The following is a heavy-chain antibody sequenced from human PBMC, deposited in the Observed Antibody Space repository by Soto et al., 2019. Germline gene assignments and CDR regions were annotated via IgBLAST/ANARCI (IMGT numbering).Heavy chain of an antibody. D-gene: IGHD3-10*01. V-gene: IGHV1-69*13. CDR1: GGTFSSYA. CDR2: IIPIFGTA. J-gene: IGHJ4*02. Sequence: ASVKVSCKASGGTFSSYAISWVRQAPGQGLEWMGGIIPIFGTANYAQKFQGRVTITADESTSTAYMELSSLRSEDTAVYYCARDPLGSYYYGSGLDYWGQGTLVTVSS. CDR3: ARDPLGSYYYGSGLDY.